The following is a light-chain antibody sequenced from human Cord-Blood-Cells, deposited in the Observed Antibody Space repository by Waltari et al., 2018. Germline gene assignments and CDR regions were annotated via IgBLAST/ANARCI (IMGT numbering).Light chain of an antibody. V-gene: IGLV1-40*01. J-gene: IGLJ2*01. CDR1: SSHLGAGYD. CDR3: QSYDSSLSGYVV. CDR2: GNS. Sequence: QSVLTQPPSVSAAPGPRVTISCTGSSSHLGAGYDLHWYQQLPGTAPKLLIYGNSNRPSGVPDRFSGSKSGTSASLAITGLQAEDEADYYCQSYDSSLSGYVVFGGGTKLTVL.